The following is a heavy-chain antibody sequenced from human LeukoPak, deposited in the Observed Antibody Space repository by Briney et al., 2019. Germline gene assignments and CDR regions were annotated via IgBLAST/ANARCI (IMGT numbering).Heavy chain of an antibody. Sequence: GASVNVSCKASGYKFTNFGLSWVRQAPGQGLEWLGWISTNNGNTHYAQKFQGRVTMTTDTSTSTAYMELRSLKSDDTALYYCAREIPYPDCSSSGCYGPWDYWGQGALVTVSS. D-gene: IGHD2-2*01. CDR2: ISTNNGNT. CDR3: AREIPYPDCSSSGCYGPWDY. V-gene: IGHV1-18*01. J-gene: IGHJ4*02. CDR1: GYKFTNFG.